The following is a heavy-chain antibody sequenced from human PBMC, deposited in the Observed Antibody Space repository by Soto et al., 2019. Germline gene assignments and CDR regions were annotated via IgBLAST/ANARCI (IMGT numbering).Heavy chain of an antibody. CDR2: INAGNSDT. V-gene: IGHV1-3*01. D-gene: IGHD3-22*01. J-gene: IGHJ5*02. CDR1: GYTFTSYA. Sequence: ASVKVSCKASGYTFTSYAMHWVRQAPGQRLEWMGWINAGNSDTKYSQKFQGRVTITSDTSASTAYMQMNSLKTEDTAVYYCVRRVVINSVGWFDPWGQGTLVTVSS. CDR3: VRRVVINSVGWFDP.